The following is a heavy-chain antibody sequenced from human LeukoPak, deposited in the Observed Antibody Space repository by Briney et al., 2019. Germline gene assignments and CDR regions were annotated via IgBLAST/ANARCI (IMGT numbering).Heavy chain of an antibody. CDR2: TYYRSKWYF. Sequence: SQTLSLTCAIAGYSVSSNSAAWNWIRQSPSRGLEWLGRTYYRSKWYFDYAVSVEGRITINPDTSKNQFSLHLNSLTPEDTAVYYCARSISTGGFRLDYWGQGTLVTVSS. CDR1: GYSVSSNSAA. D-gene: IGHD2-2*01. V-gene: IGHV6-1*01. J-gene: IGHJ4*02. CDR3: ARSISTGGFRLDY.